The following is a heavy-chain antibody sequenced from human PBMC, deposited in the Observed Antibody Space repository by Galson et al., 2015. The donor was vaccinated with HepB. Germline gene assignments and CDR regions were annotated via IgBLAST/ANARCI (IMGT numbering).Heavy chain of an antibody. CDR3: AREPITMVRGVTRVPEGMDV. D-gene: IGHD3-10*01. Sequence: SVKVSCKASGYTFTGYYMHWVRQAPGQGLEWMGWINPNSGGTNYAQKFQGWVTMTRDTSISTAYMELSRLRSDDTAVYYCAREPITMVRGVTRVPEGMDVWGQGTTVTVSS. CDR2: INPNSGGT. J-gene: IGHJ6*02. V-gene: IGHV1-2*04. CDR1: GYTFTGYY.